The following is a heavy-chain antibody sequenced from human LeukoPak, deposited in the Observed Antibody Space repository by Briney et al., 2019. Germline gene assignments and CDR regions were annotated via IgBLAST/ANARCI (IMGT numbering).Heavy chain of an antibody. J-gene: IGHJ3*02. D-gene: IGHD1-26*01. Sequence: GGSLRLSCAASGFTFNSHEMHWVRQFTGKGLEWVSAIGTAGDAYYSASVKGRFTISRDNAENSLYLQMNSLRAGDTALYYCARESAGLGAKAFDIWGQGTMVTVSS. CDR3: ARESAGLGAKAFDI. CDR1: GFTFNSHE. V-gene: IGHV3-13*01. CDR2: IGTAGDA.